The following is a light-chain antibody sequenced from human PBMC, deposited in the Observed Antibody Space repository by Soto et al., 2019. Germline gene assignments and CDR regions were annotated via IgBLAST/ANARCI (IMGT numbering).Light chain of an antibody. Sequence: EIVMTQSPATLSVYPGERATLSCRASQSVSSNLAWYQQKPGQAPRLLIYGASTRATGIPARFSGSGSGTEFTLIISSLQSEDFAVYYCHQYNDWPLTFGGGTEVEIK. CDR2: GAS. J-gene: IGKJ4*01. V-gene: IGKV3-15*01. CDR3: HQYNDWPLT. CDR1: QSVSSN.